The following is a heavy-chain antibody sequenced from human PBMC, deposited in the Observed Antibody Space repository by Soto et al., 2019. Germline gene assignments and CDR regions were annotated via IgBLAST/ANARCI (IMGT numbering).Heavy chain of an antibody. D-gene: IGHD3-10*01. CDR2: INHSGST. V-gene: IGHV4-34*01. CDR1: GGSFSGYY. J-gene: IGHJ6*03. Sequence: SETLSLTCAVYGGSFSGYYWSWIRQPPGKGLEWIGEINHSGSTNYNPSLKSRVTISVGTSKNQFSLKLSSVTAADTAVYYCARGLMGYYYYYMDVWGKGTTVTVSS. CDR3: ARGLMGYYYYYMDV.